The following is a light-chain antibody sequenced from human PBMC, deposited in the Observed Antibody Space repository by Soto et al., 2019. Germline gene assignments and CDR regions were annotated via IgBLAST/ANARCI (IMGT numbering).Light chain of an antibody. CDR2: KTS. J-gene: IGKJ1*01. Sequence: DIQLTQSPSTLSASVGDRVTITCRASQSISSWLAWYQQKPGKAPNFLIYKTSNLESGVPSRFSGSGSGTESTLTISSLQPDDFATYYCQYYNDYCWTFGQGTKVEIK. CDR3: QYYNDYCWT. CDR1: QSISSW. V-gene: IGKV1-5*03.